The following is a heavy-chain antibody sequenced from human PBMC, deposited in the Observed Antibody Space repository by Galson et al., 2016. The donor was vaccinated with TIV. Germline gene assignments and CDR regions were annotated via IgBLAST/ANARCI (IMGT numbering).Heavy chain of an antibody. CDR3: ARVPRRAPDY. CDR1: GYTFINYG. Sequence: SVKVSCKASGYTFINYGITWVRQAPGQGLEWMGWISGYDGHTNYAQMFQGRVAMTSDKSTNTVYMELRSLRSDDTAVYYCARVPRRAPDYWGRGILVIVSS. V-gene: IGHV1-18*04. J-gene: IGHJ4*02. CDR2: ISGYDGHT.